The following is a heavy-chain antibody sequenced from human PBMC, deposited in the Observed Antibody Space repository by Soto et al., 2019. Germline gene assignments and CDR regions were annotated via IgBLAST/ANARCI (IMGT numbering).Heavy chain of an antibody. V-gene: IGHV3-7*04. Sequence: GGSLRLACVGSGFTVRSKWMTWVRQAPGKGLEWVANIRQDGSEINYVDSVKGRFTISRDNTKNSLYLQMNSLRAEDTAIYYCAREVVVSRGASYFGYWGPGTLVTVSS. CDR2: IRQDGSEI. J-gene: IGHJ4*02. CDR1: GFTVRSKW. D-gene: IGHD2-2*01. CDR3: AREVVVSRGASYFGY.